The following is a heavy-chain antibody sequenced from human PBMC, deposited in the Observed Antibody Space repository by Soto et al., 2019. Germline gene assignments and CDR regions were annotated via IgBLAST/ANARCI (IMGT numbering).Heavy chain of an antibody. Sequence: EVQLLESGGGLVQPGESLRLSCAASGFTFSYYWMHWVRQAPGMGLVWVSRIHSDGSSTTYADSVKGRFTISRDNARNTLYLHMNSLRAEDTAVYYCVRGDRGAFDLWGQGTVVTVSS. V-gene: IGHV3-74*01. CDR2: IHSDGSST. D-gene: IGHD1-26*01. CDR1: GFTFSYYW. J-gene: IGHJ3*01. CDR3: VRGDRGAFDL.